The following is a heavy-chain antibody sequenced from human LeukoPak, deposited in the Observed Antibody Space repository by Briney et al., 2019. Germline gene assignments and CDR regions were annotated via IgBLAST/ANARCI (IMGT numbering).Heavy chain of an antibody. J-gene: IGHJ4*02. CDR2: INPNSGGT. CDR1: GYTFTSYH. V-gene: IGHV1-2*02. CDR3: TRVPLWFLSGTAGFDS. D-gene: IGHD1-14*01. Sequence: ASVKVSCKASGYTFTSYHITWVRQAPGQGLEWMGWINPNSGGTHYAQNFQDRVTMDRDKSINTAYMELTSLISDDTAVYYCTRVPLWFLSGTAGFDSWGQGTLVTVSS.